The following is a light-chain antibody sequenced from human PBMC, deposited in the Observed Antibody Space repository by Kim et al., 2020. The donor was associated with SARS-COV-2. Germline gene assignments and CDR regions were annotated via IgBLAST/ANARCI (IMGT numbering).Light chain of an antibody. CDR3: SSYTSSITVV. CDR1: SSDVGGYNY. V-gene: IGLV2-14*03. Sequence: QSALTQPASVSGSPGQSITISCTGTSSDVGGYNYVSWYQQHPGKAPKLMIYDVSNRPSGVSNRFSGSKSGNTASLTISGLQAEDEADYYCSSYTSSITVVFGEGTQLTVL. J-gene: IGLJ2*01. CDR2: DVS.